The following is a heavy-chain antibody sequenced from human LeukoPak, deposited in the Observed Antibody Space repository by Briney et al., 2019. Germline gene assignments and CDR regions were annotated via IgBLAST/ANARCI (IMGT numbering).Heavy chain of an antibody. Sequence: XQXPGXGRVWVAGINSVGSGTSYAASVKGRFTISRDNAKNTLSLQMNSLRAEDTAVYYCAKSSGWYDYWGQGTLVTVSS. J-gene: IGHJ4*02. CDR3: AKSSGWYDY. D-gene: IGHD6-19*01. CDR2: INSVGSGT. V-gene: IGHV3-74*01.